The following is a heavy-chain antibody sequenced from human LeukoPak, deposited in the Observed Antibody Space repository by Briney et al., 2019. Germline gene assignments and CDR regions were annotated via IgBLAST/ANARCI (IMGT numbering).Heavy chain of an antibody. J-gene: IGHJ6*02. V-gene: IGHV1-69*13. CDR2: IIPIFGTA. CDR3: ARQSPLDYYYGMDV. CDR1: GGTFNSYG. Sequence: GASVKVSCKASGGTFNSYGISWVRQAPGQGLEWMGGIIPIFGTANYAQKFQGRVTITADESTSTAYMELSSLRSEDTAVYYCARQSPLDYYYGMDVWGQGTTVTVSS.